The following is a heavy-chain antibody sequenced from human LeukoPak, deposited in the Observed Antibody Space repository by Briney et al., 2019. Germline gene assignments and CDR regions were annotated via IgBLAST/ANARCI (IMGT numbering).Heavy chain of an antibody. CDR2: IYYSGST. V-gene: IGHV4-59*01. D-gene: IGHD3-16*01. Sequence: PSETLSLTCTVSGGSISSYYWSWIRQPPGKGLEWIGYIYYSGSTNYNPSLKSRVTISVDTSKNQLSLKLSSVTAADTAVYYCARDPYYYGMDVWGQGTTVTVSS. J-gene: IGHJ6*02. CDR3: ARDPYYYGMDV. CDR1: GGSISSYY.